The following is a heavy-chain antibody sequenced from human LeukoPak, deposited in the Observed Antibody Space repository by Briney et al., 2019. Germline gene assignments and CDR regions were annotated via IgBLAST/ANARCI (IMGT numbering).Heavy chain of an antibody. CDR1: GYSFTSNW. J-gene: IGHJ6*02. V-gene: IGHV5-51*01. D-gene: IGHD6-13*01. CDR2: IYPGDSDTRYSPSFDT. CDR3: ASIAAAGTDYGMDV. Sequence: GESLKISCKASGYSFTSNWIGWVRQMPGKGLEWMGIIYPGDSDTRYSPSFDTRYSPSFQGQVTISADKSISTAYLQWSSLRAEDTAVYYCASIAAAGTDYGMDVWGQGTTVTVSS.